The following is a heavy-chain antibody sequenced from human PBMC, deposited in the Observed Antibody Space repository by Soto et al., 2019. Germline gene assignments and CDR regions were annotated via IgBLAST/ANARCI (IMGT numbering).Heavy chain of an antibody. CDR2: MNPNSGNT. CDR1: GYTFTSYD. D-gene: IGHD2-15*01. J-gene: IGHJ6*02. Sequence: ASVKVSCKASGYTFTSYDINWVRQATGQGLEWMGWMNPNSGNTGYAQKFQGRVTMTRNTSISTAYMELSSLRSEDTAVYYCARIHLSSYCSGGSCYYYYYGMDVWGQGTTVTVSS. CDR3: ARIHLSSYCSGGSCYYYYYGMDV. V-gene: IGHV1-8*01.